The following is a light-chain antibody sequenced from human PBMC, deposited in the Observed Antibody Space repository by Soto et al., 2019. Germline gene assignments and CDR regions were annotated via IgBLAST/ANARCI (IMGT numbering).Light chain of an antibody. V-gene: IGLV2-14*03. Sequence: QSALTQPASVSGSPGQSITISCTGTSNDIGTYDYVSWYQQHPGKVPKLMIFDVSNRPSGVSNRFSGSKSGNTASPTISGLQAEEEADYYCCSYTGISTLYVFGSGTKVTVL. J-gene: IGLJ1*01. CDR2: DVS. CDR1: SNDIGTYDY. CDR3: CSYTGISTLYV.